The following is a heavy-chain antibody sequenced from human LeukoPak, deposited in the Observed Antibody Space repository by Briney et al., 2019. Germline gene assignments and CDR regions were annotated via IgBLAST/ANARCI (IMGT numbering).Heavy chain of an antibody. Sequence: PSGTLSLTCVVSGGSITTTNWWSWVRQPPGKGLELIGEVDLHGATKYNASFESRVSMSIDKSKNQLSLKLTSVTAADMAVYYCTRESGAFSPFGFWGQGTLVTVSS. D-gene: IGHD1-26*01. CDR2: VDLHGAT. J-gene: IGHJ4*02. CDR3: TRESGAFSPFGF. CDR1: GGSITTTNW. V-gene: IGHV4-4*02.